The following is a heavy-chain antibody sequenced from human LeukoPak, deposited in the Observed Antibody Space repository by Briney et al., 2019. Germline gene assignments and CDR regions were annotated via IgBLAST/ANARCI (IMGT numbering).Heavy chain of an antibody. D-gene: IGHD4-17*01. Sequence: PGGSLRLSCAASGFTFSSYAMHWVRQAPGKGLEWVAVISYDGSNKYYADSVKGRFTISRDNSKNTLYLQMNSLRAEDTAVYYCARGRRRPKLTTVTTYYFDYWGQGTLVTVSS. J-gene: IGHJ4*02. CDR3: ARGRRRPKLTTVTTYYFDY. CDR2: ISYDGSNK. V-gene: IGHV3-30-3*01. CDR1: GFTFSSYA.